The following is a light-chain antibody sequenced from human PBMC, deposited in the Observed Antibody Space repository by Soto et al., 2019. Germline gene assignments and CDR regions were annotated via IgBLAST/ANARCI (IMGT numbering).Light chain of an antibody. CDR3: QQYNSYSRT. J-gene: IGKJ1*01. Sequence: DIQMTQSPSPLSASVGDRVTITCRASQSISSRLAWYQQKPGKAPKLLIFDASSLERGVPSRFSGSGSGTEFTLTISSLQPDDFANYYCQQYNSYSRTFGQGTKVDIK. CDR2: DAS. CDR1: QSISSR. V-gene: IGKV1-5*01.